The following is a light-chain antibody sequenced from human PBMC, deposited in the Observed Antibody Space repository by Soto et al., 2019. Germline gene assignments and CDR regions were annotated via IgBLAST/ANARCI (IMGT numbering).Light chain of an antibody. V-gene: IGKV1-39*01. J-gene: IGKJ1*01. CDR1: QSISSY. CDR3: QQGYNTPWT. Sequence: DIQMTQSPSSLSASVGDRVTITCRASQSISSYLNWYQEKPGKAPKLLIYAASSLQSGVPSRFSGSGSGTDFTLTINSLQPEDFATYYCQQGYNTPWTFGQGTKVEIK. CDR2: AAS.